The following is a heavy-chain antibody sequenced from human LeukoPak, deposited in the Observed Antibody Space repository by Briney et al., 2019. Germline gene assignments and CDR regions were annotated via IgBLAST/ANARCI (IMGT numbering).Heavy chain of an antibody. J-gene: IGHJ3*02. D-gene: IGHD7-27*01. CDR2: IWYDGRNR. CDR1: GSSFSNFA. CDR3: ARVETGAVDI. Sequence: GGSLRLSCAASGSSFSNFAMNWVRQAPGKGLEWVAVIWYDGRNRYYADSVKGRFTISRDNSKNTLDLQMNSLRDEDTAVYYCARVETGAVDIWGQGTMVTVSS. V-gene: IGHV3-33*01.